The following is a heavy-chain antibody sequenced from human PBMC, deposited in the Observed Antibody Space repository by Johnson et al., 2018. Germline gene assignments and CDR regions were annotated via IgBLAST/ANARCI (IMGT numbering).Heavy chain of an antibody. CDR1: GFTFSSYG. D-gene: IGHD2-15*01. Sequence: QVQLLESGGGVVQPGRSXRLSCAASGFTFSSYGMHWVRQAPGKGLEWVAVISYDGSNKYYADSVKGRFTISRDNSKNTLYLQMNSLRVEETAVYYCANPRGVVAAQYDAFDIWGQGTMVTVSS. V-gene: IGHV3-30*18. CDR2: ISYDGSNK. J-gene: IGHJ3*02. CDR3: ANPRGVVAAQYDAFDI.